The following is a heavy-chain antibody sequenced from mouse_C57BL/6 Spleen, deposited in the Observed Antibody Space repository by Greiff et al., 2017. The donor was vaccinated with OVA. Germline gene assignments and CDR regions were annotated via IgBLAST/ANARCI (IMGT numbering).Heavy chain of an antibody. D-gene: IGHD1-1*01. CDR1: GYTFTSYW. V-gene: IGHV1-52*01. CDR2: IDPSDSET. CDR3: AREGESYCGSSSWFAY. Sequence: QVQLQQPGAELVRPGSSVKLSCKASGYTFTSYWMHWVKQRPIQGLEWIGNIDPSDSETHYNQKFKDKATLTVDKSSSTAYMQISSLTSEDSAVYYCAREGESYCGSSSWFAYWGQGALGTVAA. J-gene: IGHJ3*01.